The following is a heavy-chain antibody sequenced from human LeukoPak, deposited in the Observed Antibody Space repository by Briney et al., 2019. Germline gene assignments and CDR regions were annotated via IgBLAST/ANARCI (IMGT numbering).Heavy chain of an antibody. CDR3: ARVGTGTRSFDS. J-gene: IGHJ4*02. D-gene: IGHD1/OR15-1a*01. CDR1: VYTFTTYD. Sequence: ASVKVSCKPSVYTFTTYDINWVRQAPGQGLEWMGRISAYNGYTNYGQKLQGRVTMTTDTSTNTAYMELRSLRSDDTAVYYCARVGTGTRSFDSWGQGTLVTVSS. V-gene: IGHV1-18*01. CDR2: ISAYNGYT.